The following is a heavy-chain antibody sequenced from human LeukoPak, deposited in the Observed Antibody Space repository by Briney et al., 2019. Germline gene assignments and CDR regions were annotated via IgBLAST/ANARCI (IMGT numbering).Heavy chain of an antibody. Sequence: GGSLRLSCAASGFTFSSYWMSWVRQAPGKGLEWVANIKQDGSEKYYVDSVKGRFTISRDNAKNSLYLQMNSLRAEDTAVYYCARAGATTVTTNDNWYFDLWGRGTLVTVSS. V-gene: IGHV3-7*01. J-gene: IGHJ2*01. D-gene: IGHD4-17*01. CDR1: GFTFSSYW. CDR3: ARAGATTVTTNDNWYFDL. CDR2: IKQDGSEK.